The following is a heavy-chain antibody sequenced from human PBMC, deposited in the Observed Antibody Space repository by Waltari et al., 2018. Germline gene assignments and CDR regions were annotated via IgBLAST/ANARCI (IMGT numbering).Heavy chain of an antibody. D-gene: IGHD5-12*01. CDR2: ISGSGGST. CDR1: GFTFSSYA. Sequence: VQLLESGGGLVQPGGSLRLSCAASGFTFSSYAMSWVHQAPGKGLEWVSAISGSGGSTYYADPGKGRVTISRDNSKNTLYLQMNSRRAEDTAVYYCAKDLHDSGYDGYWGQGTLGTVSS. V-gene: IGHV3-23*01. CDR3: AKDLHDSGYDGY. J-gene: IGHJ4*02.